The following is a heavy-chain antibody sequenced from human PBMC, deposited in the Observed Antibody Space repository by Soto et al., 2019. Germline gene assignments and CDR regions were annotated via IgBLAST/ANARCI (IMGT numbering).Heavy chain of an antibody. V-gene: IGHV3-23*01. J-gene: IGHJ4*02. D-gene: IGHD3-10*01. CDR1: GFTFSSYA. Sequence: EVQLLESGGGLVQPGGSLRLSCAASGFTFSSYAMRWVRQAPGKGLEWVSAISGSGGSTYYADSVKGRFTISRDNSKNTLSLQMNSMGAEDAAVYYCAKASGWFGEFDYWGQGTLVTVSS. CDR3: AKASGWFGEFDY. CDR2: ISGSGGST.